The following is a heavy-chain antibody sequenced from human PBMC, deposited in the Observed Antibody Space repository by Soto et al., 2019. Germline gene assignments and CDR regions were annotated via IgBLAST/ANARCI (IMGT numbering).Heavy chain of an antibody. CDR1: GFTFSSYA. D-gene: IGHD6-6*01. Sequence: GGSLRLSCAASGFTFSSYAMSWVRQAPGKGLEWVSAISGSGGSTYYADSVKGRFTISRDNSKNTLYLQMNSLRAEDTAVYYCAKDGDIKEGKQLVLGYYYYYMDVWGKGTTVTVSS. CDR3: AKDGDIKEGKQLVLGYYYYYMDV. V-gene: IGHV3-23*01. CDR2: ISGSGGST. J-gene: IGHJ6*03.